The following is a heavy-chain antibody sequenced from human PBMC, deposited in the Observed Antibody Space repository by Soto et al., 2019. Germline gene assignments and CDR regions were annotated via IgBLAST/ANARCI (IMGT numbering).Heavy chain of an antibody. CDR2: IKVDSGYT. CDR1: GYPFIKYG. D-gene: IGHD3-9*01. V-gene: IGHV1-18*04. Sequence: QLQLVQSAAEVKKPGASVRVSCKAYGYPFIKYGISWIRQAPEQGLEWMGWIKVDSGYTNYAQKFQGRVTMTAVTSSDPAFMELRILRVDDPAVYFCATSYDTGFDPWGQGTLVSVSS. CDR3: ATSYDTGFDP. J-gene: IGHJ5*02.